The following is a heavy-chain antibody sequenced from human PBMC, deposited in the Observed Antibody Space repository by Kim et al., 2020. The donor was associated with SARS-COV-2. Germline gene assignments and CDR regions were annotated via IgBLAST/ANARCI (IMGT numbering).Heavy chain of an antibody. Sequence: GGSLRLSCAASGFTFSSYGMHWVRQAPGKGLEWVAVISYDGSNKYYADSVKGRFTISRDTSKNTLYLQMNSLRAEDTAVYYCARDWEVRGLYGMDVWGQG. CDR2: ISYDGSNK. V-gene: IGHV3-33*05. CDR3: ARDWEVRGLYGMDV. D-gene: IGHD3-10*01. CDR1: GFTFSSYG. J-gene: IGHJ6*02.